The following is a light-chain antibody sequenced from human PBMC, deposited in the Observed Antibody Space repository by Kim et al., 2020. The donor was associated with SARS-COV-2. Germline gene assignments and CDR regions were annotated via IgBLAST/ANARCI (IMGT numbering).Light chain of an antibody. CDR1: QSVNSSY. CDR2: GAS. V-gene: IGKV3-20*01. J-gene: IGKJ3*01. Sequence: SPGERASLYCKDSQSVNSSYLAWFQQRPGQAPRLLIYGASSRATGFPDRFSGSGSGTDFALTISSLEPEDFAVYYCQQFGSSPFSFGPGTKVDIK. CDR3: QQFGSSPFS.